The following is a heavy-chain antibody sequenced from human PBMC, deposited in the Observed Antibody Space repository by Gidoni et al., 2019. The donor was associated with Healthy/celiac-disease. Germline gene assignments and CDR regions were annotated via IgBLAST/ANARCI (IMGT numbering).Heavy chain of an antibody. V-gene: IGHV4-61*01. J-gene: IGHJ4*02. CDR2: IYYSGST. CDR1: GGSVSSGSYY. Sequence: QVQLQESGPGLVKPSETLSLTCTVSGGSVSSGSYYWSWIRQPPGKGLEWIGYIYYSGSTNYNPSLKSRVTISVDTSKNQFSLKLSSVTAADTAVYYCARSASGSYYALYFDYWGQGTLVTVSS. D-gene: IGHD1-26*01. CDR3: ARSASGSYYALYFDY.